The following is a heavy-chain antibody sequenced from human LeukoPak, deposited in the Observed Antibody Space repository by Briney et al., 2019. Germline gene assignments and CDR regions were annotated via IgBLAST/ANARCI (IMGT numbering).Heavy chain of an antibody. CDR3: SRVEGYTFGYTFDY. CDR2: ISGSGGTT. J-gene: IGHJ4*02. CDR1: GFTFSSYG. D-gene: IGHD5-18*01. Sequence: PGGSLRLSCAASGFTFSSYGMSWVRQAPGKGLEWVSAISGSGGTTHYADSVRGRLTISRDNAQNSLYLQMSSLRAEDTAVYYCSRVEGYTFGYTFDYWGQGALVTVS. V-gene: IGHV3-23*01.